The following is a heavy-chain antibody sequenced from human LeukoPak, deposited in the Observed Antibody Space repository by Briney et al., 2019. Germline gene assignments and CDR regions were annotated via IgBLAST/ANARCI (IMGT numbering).Heavy chain of an antibody. J-gene: IGHJ4*02. CDR2: IYYSGST. CDR3: ARVRHYYGSGSYSD. Sequence: SETLSLTCTVSGGSISSSSYYWGWIRQPPGKGLGWIGSIYYSGSTYYNPSLKSRVTISVDTSKNQFSLKLSSVTAADTAVYYCARVRHYYGSGSYSDWGQGTLVTVSS. V-gene: IGHV4-39*07. CDR1: GGSISSSSYY. D-gene: IGHD3-10*01.